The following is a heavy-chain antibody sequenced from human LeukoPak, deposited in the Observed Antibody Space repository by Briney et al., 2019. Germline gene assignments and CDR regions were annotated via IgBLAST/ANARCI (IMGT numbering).Heavy chain of an antibody. V-gene: IGHV4-31*03. CDR3: ARDPYYYDSSDYLV. CDR1: GGSISSGGYY. Sequence: SETLSLTCTVSGGSISSGGYYWSWLRQHPGKGLEWIGYIYYTGSPYYNPSLKSRVTISVDTSKNQFSLKLRSVTAADTAVYYCARDPYYYDSSDYLVWGQGTLVTVSS. D-gene: IGHD3-22*01. J-gene: IGHJ4*02. CDR2: IYYTGSP.